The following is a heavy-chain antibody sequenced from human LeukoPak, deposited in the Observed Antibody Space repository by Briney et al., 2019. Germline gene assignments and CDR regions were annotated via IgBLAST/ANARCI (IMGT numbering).Heavy chain of an antibody. Sequence: GGSLRLSCAASGFTFSSYEMNWVRQAPGKGLEWVSYISSSGSTIYYADSVKGRFTISRDNAKNSLYLQMNSLRAEDTAVYYCARDSSSGWYYYYYMDVWGKGTTVTVSS. CDR2: ISSSGSTI. CDR1: GFTFSSYE. CDR3: ARDSSSGWYYYYYMDV. J-gene: IGHJ6*03. D-gene: IGHD6-19*01. V-gene: IGHV3-48*03.